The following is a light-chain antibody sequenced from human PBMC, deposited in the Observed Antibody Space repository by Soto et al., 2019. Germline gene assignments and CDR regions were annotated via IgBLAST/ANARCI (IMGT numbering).Light chain of an antibody. J-gene: IGKJ3*01. V-gene: IGKV1-9*01. CDR2: AAS. CDR1: QGISSY. CDR3: QQLNT. Sequence: DIQLTQSPSFLSASVGDRVTITCRASQGISSYLAWYQQKPGKAPKLLIYAASTLQSGVPSRFSGSGPGTEFTLIISSLQPEDFATYYCQQLNTFGPGTKVDIK.